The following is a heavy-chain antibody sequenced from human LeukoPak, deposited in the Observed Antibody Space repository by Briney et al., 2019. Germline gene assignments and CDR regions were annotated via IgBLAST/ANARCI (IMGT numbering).Heavy chain of an antibody. CDR1: GYTFTIYG. CDR2: ISAYNGNT. V-gene: IGHV1-18*04. J-gene: IGHJ6*04. D-gene: IGHD6-13*01. Sequence: ASVKVSCTASGYTFTIYGISWVRQAPGQGLEWMGWISAYNGNTNYAQKLQGRVTMTSDTSTSTAYLERRSLRSDAAAVYYCARAIAAAGTRADYYGMDVWGKGTTVTVPS. CDR3: ARAIAAAGTRADYYGMDV.